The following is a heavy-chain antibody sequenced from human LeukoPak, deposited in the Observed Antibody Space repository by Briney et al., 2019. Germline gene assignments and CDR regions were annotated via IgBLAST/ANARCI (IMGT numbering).Heavy chain of an antibody. V-gene: IGHV3-30*02. D-gene: IGHD2-21*01. CDR2: IRYDGSNK. CDR1: GFTFSSYG. CDR3: EKTIPAPPRRADDDY. J-gene: IGHJ4*02. Sequence: GGSLRLSCAASGFTFSSYGMHWVRQAPGKGLEWVAFIRYDGSNKYYADSVKGRFTISRDNSKNTLYLQMNSLRAEDTAVYYCEKTIPAPPRRADDDYWGQGTLVTVPS.